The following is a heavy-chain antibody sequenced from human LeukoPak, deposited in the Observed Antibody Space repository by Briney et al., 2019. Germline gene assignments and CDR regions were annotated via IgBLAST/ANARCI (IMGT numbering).Heavy chain of an antibody. CDR2: IYNSGST. J-gene: IGHJ4*02. D-gene: IGHD2-15*01. CDR1: DGSVSSGGYY. V-gene: IGHV4-61*08. Sequence: SETPSLTCTVSDGSVSSGGYYWSWVRQPPGKGLEWLGYIYNSGSTNYNPSLKSRVTMSVDTSKNQFSLKLSSVTAADTAVYYYARGVITLGYYFDYWGQGTLVTVSS. CDR3: ARGVITLGYYFDY.